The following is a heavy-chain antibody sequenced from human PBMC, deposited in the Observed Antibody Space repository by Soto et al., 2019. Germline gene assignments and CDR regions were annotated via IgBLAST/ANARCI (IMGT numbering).Heavy chain of an antibody. V-gene: IGHV3-21*01. Sequence: EVQLVESGGGLVKPGGSLRLSCAASGFTFSSYTMNWVRQAPGRGLEWVSSISNSRSSIYYADSVKGRFIISRDNAKNSLYLQMNSLRAEDTAVYYCARFEYQLPTLYFDYWGQGTLVTVSS. D-gene: IGHD2-2*01. CDR3: ARFEYQLPTLYFDY. CDR2: ISNSRSSI. J-gene: IGHJ4*02. CDR1: GFTFSSYT.